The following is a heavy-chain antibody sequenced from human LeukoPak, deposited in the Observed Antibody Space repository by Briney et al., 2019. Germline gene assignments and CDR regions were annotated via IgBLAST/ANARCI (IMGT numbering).Heavy chain of an antibody. Sequence: SETLSLTCTVSGGSISSGDYYWSWIRQPPGKGLEWIGYIYYSGSTYYNPSLKSRVTISVDTSKNQFSLKLSSVTAADTAVYYCAREGYCSSTSCTNWFDPWGQGTLVTVSS. CDR3: AREGYCSSTSCTNWFDP. CDR1: GGSISSGDYY. D-gene: IGHD2-2*01. V-gene: IGHV4-30-4*01. J-gene: IGHJ5*02. CDR2: IYYSGST.